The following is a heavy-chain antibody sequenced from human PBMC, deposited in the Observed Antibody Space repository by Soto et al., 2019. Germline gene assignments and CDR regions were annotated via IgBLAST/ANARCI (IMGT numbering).Heavy chain of an antibody. Sequence: GGSLRLSCAASGFTFSNYEMHWVRQAPGKGLEYVSGISNNGAHTDYAKSVKGRFTISRDNSENTLYLQMGSLRAEDMALYYCARGGYGSGCPSVYRAFWGKGTTVPVSS. CDR1: GFTFSNYE. V-gene: IGHV3-64*01. D-gene: IGHD6-25*01. J-gene: IGHJ6*03. CDR3: ARGGYGSGCPSVYRAF. CDR2: ISNNGAHT.